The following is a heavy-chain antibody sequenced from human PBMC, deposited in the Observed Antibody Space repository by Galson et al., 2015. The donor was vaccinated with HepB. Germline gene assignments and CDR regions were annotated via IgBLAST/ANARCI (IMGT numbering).Heavy chain of an antibody. Sequence: SLRLSCAASGFTFSSYGMHWVRQAPGKGLEWVAVIWYDGSNKYYADSVKGRFTISRDNSKNTLYLQMNSLRAEDTAVYYCARDGIRLYCSSTSCYTGGSFFDYWGQGTLVTVSS. J-gene: IGHJ4*02. D-gene: IGHD2-2*02. CDR3: ARDGIRLYCSSTSCYTGGSFFDY. V-gene: IGHV3-33*01. CDR2: IWYDGSNK. CDR1: GFTFSSYG.